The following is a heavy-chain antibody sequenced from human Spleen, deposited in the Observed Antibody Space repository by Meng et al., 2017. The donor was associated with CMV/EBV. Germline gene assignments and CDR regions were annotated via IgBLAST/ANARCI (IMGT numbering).Heavy chain of an antibody. CDR1: FSSSTSGMG. Sequence: FSSSTSGMGLGWIRQPPGKTLDWLALIYWADDKRYGPSLESRLTITKDTSKNPVVLTMTTMDPVDTATYYCAHRDYCSGAPSTFDYWGQGTLVTVSS. J-gene: IGHJ4*02. CDR2: IYWADDK. CDR3: AHRDYCSGAPSTFDY. V-gene: IGHV2-5*05. D-gene: IGHD2-15*01.